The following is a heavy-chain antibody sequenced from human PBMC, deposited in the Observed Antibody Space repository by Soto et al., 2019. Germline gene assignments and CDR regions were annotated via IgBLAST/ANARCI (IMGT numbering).Heavy chain of an antibody. Sequence: SETLSLTCSVSGASIRIGGYYWSCLRQSPGKRLEWIGHIYYTGSTFYSPSLTSRLTISLDTSKNQFSLDLRSVTAADTAMYYCARIEMASIKWGRGTLVTVSS. CDR2: IYYTGST. CDR1: GASIRIGGYY. CDR3: ARIEMASIK. J-gene: IGHJ4*02. V-gene: IGHV4-31*03.